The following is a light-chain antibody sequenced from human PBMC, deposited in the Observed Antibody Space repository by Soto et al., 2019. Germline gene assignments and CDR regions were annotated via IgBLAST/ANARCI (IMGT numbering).Light chain of an antibody. Sequence: DIQLFQSPSTVSASLGDGVTITCRASQSISRWLAWYQHQPGPAPTLLICDVSSLESGVPSRFSGSASGTEFTLTISSLQPDDFATYYCQQYNSYWPFGQGTKL. J-gene: IGKJ1*01. CDR2: DVS. V-gene: IGKV1-5*01. CDR3: QQYNSYWP. CDR1: QSISRW.